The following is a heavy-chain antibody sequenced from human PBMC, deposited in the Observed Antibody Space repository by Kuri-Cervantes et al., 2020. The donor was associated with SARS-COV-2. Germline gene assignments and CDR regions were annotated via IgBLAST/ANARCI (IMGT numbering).Heavy chain of an antibody. CDR2: IYYSGST. CDR3: ARGTGSYYDFWSGSNFDY. V-gene: IGHV4-59*12. CDR1: GFTFSSYE. J-gene: IGHJ4*02. D-gene: IGHD3-3*01. Sequence: GSLRLSCAASGFTFSSYEMNWVRQAPGKGLEWIGYIYYSGSTNYNPSLKSRVTISVDTSKNQFSLKLSSVTAADTAVYYCARGTGSYYDFWSGSNFDYWGQGTLVTVSS.